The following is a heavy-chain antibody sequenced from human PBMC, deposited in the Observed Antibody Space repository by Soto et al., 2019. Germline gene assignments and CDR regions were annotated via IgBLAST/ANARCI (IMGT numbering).Heavy chain of an antibody. J-gene: IGHJ4*02. D-gene: IGHD5-12*01. CDR1: GFTFSGSW. V-gene: IGHV3-7*01. Sequence: DVQLMESGGGLVQPGGSLRLSCAASGFTFSGSWMSWVRQAPGKGLEFVANIKEDGSVKNYVDSVKGRFTISRDNAKNSVYLQMNSLRDEDTAVYYCARDPGYSSFDHWGQGTLVTVSS. CDR2: IKEDGSVK. CDR3: ARDPGYSSFDH.